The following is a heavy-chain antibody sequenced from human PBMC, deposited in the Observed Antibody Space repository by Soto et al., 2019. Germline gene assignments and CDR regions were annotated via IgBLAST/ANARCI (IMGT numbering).Heavy chain of an antibody. V-gene: IGHV4-34*01. J-gene: IGHJ4*02. CDR3: ARIRVRGVIIKGFDY. D-gene: IGHD3-10*01. CDR2: INHSGST. Sequence: PSETLSLTCADYGGSFSRYYSIWISKPPGKGLEWIGEINHSGSTNYNPSLKSRVTISVDTSKNQFSLKLSSVTAADTAVYYCARIRVRGVIIKGFDYWGQGTLVTVSS. CDR1: GGSFSRYY.